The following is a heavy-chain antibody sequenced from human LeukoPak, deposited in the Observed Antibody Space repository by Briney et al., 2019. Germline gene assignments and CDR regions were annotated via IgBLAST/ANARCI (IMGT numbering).Heavy chain of an antibody. Sequence: GGSLRLSCAASGFTFSDYTMNWVRQAPGKGLEWVSYISSSGSSIYYADSVKGRFTISRDNAKNSLYLQMNSLRAEDTAVYYCARDKNDMVRGLFDYWGQGTLVTVSS. J-gene: IGHJ4*02. CDR3: ARDKNDMVRGLFDY. V-gene: IGHV3-48*01. CDR1: GFTFSDYT. D-gene: IGHD3-10*01. CDR2: ISSSGSSI.